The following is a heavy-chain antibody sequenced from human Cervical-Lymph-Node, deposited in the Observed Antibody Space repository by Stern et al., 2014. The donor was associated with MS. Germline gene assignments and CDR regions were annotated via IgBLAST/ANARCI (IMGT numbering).Heavy chain of an antibody. J-gene: IGHJ3*02. CDR1: GFSLSTSGVG. V-gene: IGHV2-5*02. CDR3: AHRLEDGYSFPSAFDI. D-gene: IGHD5-24*01. CDR2: IYLDDDK. Sequence: ESGPTLVKPTQTLTLTCTFSGFSLSTSGVGVGWIRQPPGKALEWLALIYLDDDKRYSPSLKSRLTITKDTSKNQVVLTMTNMDPVDTATYYCAHRLEDGYSFPSAFDIWGQGTMVTVSS.